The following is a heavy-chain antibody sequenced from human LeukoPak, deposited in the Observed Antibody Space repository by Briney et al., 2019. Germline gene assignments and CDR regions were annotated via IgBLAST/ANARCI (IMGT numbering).Heavy chain of an antibody. J-gene: IGHJ4*02. CDR2: INHSGST. Sequence: PSETLSLTCAVYGGSFSGYYWSWIRQPPGKGLEWIGEINHSGSTNYNPSLKSRVTISVDTSKNQFSLKLSSVTAADTAVYYCARDYSSSWSYFDYWGQGTLVTVSS. CDR1: GGSFSGYY. D-gene: IGHD6-13*01. CDR3: ARDYSSSWSYFDY. V-gene: IGHV4-34*01.